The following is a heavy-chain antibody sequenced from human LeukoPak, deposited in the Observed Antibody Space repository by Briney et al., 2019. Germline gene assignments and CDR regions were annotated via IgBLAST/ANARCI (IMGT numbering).Heavy chain of an antibody. D-gene: IGHD3-22*01. CDR3: ARHPVYYYDSSGLLHFDC. CDR1: GGSISSSSYY. CDR2: IYYSGST. Sequence: PSETLSLTCTVSGGSISSSSYYWGWIRQPPGKGLEWIGSIYYSGSTYYNPSLKSRVTISVDTSKNQFSLKLSSVTAADTAVYYCARHPVYYYDSSGLLHFDCWGQGTLVTVSS. V-gene: IGHV4-39*01. J-gene: IGHJ4*02.